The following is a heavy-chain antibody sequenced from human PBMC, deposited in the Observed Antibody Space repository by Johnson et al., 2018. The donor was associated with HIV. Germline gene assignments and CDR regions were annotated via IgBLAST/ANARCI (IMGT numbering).Heavy chain of an antibody. Sequence: VQLVESGGGLVKPGGSLRLSCAASGFTFSDYYMSWIRQAPGKGLEWVSYISSSGSTIYYADSVKGRFTISRDNAKNSLYLQMNSLRAEDTAVYYCTTDGYSSSWNRDAFDLWGQGTMVTVSS. D-gene: IGHD6-13*01. V-gene: IGHV3-11*04. CDR2: ISSSGSTI. CDR1: GFTFSDYY. CDR3: TTDGYSSSWNRDAFDL. J-gene: IGHJ3*01.